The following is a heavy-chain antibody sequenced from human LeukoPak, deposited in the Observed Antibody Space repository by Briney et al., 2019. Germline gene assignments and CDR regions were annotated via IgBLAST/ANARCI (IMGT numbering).Heavy chain of an antibody. D-gene: IGHD2-21*02. J-gene: IGHJ4*02. CDR3: ASGSVVTALDQ. CDR1: GGSITTYY. CDR2: IYYTGNT. V-gene: IGHV4-59*01. Sequence: SETLSLTCTVSGGSITTYYWTWIRQPPGKGLEWIGYIYYTGNTNYNPSLESRVTMSVDTSKKEFSLKISSVTAADTAVYFCASGSVVTALDQWGQGTLVTVSS.